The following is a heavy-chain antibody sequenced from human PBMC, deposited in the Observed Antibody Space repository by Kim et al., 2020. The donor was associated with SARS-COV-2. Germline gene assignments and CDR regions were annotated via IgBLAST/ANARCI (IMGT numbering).Heavy chain of an antibody. J-gene: IGHJ4*02. CDR2: INHSGST. Sequence: SETLSLTCAVYGGSFSGYYWSWIRQPPGKGLEWIGEINHSGSTNYNPSLKSRVTISVDTSKNQFSLKLSSVTAADTAVYYCARRYGVMWGQGTLVTVSS. D-gene: IGHD3-16*01. CDR1: GGSFSGYY. CDR3: ARRYGVM. V-gene: IGHV4-34*01.